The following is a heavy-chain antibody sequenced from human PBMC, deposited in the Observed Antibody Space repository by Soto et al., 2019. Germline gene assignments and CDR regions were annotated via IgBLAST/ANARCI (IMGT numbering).Heavy chain of an antibody. V-gene: IGHV1-2*02. Sequence: ASVKVSCKVSGYTFIGYYLHWARQPPGQGLEWMGWINPDNGAANYAQQFQGRVTMTRDTSISTVYLEFSSPRSDDTAVYFCARGEDYRWLFHYIDYWGQGALVTVSS. CDR3: ARGEDYRWLFHYIDY. CDR2: INPDNGAA. J-gene: IGHJ4*02. D-gene: IGHD2-8*02. CDR1: GYTFIGYY.